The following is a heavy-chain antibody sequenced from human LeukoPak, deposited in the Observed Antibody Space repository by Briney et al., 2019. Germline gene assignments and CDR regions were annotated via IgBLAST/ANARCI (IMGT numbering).Heavy chain of an antibody. CDR1: GFTFNSFA. CDR3: ASGLYGSGSYSFDY. V-gene: IGHV3-23*01. Sequence: GGSLRLSCAASGFTFNSFAFTWVRQAPGKGLEWVSAISGSGGSTYYADSAKGRFTISRDNSKNTLYLQMNSLRAEDTAVYYCASGLYGSGSYSFDYWGQGTLVTVSS. D-gene: IGHD3-10*01. J-gene: IGHJ4*02. CDR2: ISGSGGST.